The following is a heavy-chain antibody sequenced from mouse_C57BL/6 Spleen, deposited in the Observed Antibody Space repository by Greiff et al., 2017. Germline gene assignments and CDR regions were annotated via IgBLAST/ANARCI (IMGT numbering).Heavy chain of an antibody. CDR1: GFTFSNYW. D-gene: IGHD1-1*02. Sequence: EVKLVESGGGLVQPGGSMKLSCVASGFTFSNYWMNWVRQSPEKGLEWVAQIRLKSDNYATHYAESVKGRFTISRDDSKSSVYLQRNNLRAEDTGIYYCTGGGYYAMDYWGQGTSVTVSS. V-gene: IGHV6-3*01. J-gene: IGHJ4*01. CDR2: IRLKSDNYAT. CDR3: TGGGYYAMDY.